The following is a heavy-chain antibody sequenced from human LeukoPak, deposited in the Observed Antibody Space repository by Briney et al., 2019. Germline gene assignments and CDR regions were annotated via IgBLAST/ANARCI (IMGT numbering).Heavy chain of an antibody. CDR1: GGSISSYY. CDR2: IYYSGST. CDR3: ARDLTSWYFDV. J-gene: IGHJ2*01. Sequence: SETLSLTCTVSGGSISSYYWSWIRQPPGKGLEWIGYIYYSGSTNYNPSLKSRVTISVDTSKNLFSLKLYSVTAADTAVYYCARDLTSWYFDVWGRGTLVTVSS. V-gene: IGHV4-59*12.